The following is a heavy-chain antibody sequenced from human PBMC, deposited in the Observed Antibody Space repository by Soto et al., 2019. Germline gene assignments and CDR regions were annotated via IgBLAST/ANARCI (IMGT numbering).Heavy chain of an antibody. J-gene: IGHJ4*02. CDR2: ISGGGDST. D-gene: IGHD3-22*01. CDR1: GFTFSNYA. V-gene: IGHV3-23*01. CDR3: AKDQVPVYYYDSSGTFDY. Sequence: EVHLLESGGGLVQPGGSLRLSCAASGFTFSNYAMNWVRQAPGKGLEWVSGISGGGDSTYYADSVKGRFIISRDNSKNTLFLQVNTLRAEDTAVYYCAKDQVPVYYYDSSGTFDYWGQGTLVTVSS.